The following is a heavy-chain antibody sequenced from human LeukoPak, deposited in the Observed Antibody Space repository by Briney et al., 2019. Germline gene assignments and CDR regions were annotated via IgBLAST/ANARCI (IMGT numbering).Heavy chain of an antibody. CDR3: ARGGKRAVAGTRSPQYFQH. Sequence: GGSLRLSCAASGFTFSSYGMHWVRQAPGKGLEWAAFIRYDGSNKCYADSVKGRFTISRDNSKNTLYVQMNSLRAEDTAVYYCARGGKRAVAGTRSPQYFQHWGQGTLVTVSS. J-gene: IGHJ1*01. CDR1: GFTFSSYG. D-gene: IGHD6-19*01. V-gene: IGHV3-30*02. CDR2: IRYDGSNK.